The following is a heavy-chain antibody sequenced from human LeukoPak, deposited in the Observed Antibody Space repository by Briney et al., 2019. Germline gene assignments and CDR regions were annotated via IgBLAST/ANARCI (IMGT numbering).Heavy chain of an antibody. D-gene: IGHD3-22*01. CDR2: ISSGSITI. CDR1: GFIFSSYS. J-gene: IGHJ4*02. CDR3: ARDSHFQSSSGYSFDY. V-gene: IGHV3-48*02. Sequence: GGSLRLSCAASGFIFSSYSMNWVRQAPGKGLERVSYISSGSITIYYADSVKGRFTISRDNAKNSLYLQMNSLRDEDTAVYYCARDSHFQSSSGYSFDYWGQGTLVTVAS.